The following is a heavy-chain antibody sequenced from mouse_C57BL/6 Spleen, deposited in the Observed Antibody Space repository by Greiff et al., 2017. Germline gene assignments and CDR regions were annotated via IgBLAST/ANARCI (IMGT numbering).Heavy chain of an antibody. D-gene: IGHD1-1*01. V-gene: IGHV1-82*01. CDR1: GYAFSSSW. Sequence: QVQLQQSGPELVKPGASVKISCKASGYAFSSSWMNWVKQRPGKGLEWIGRIYPGDGDTNYNGKFKGKATLTAEKSSSKAYMQLSSLSSEDSAVYFCARSMDYGSSCAYWGQGTLVTVSA. CDR2: IYPGDGDT. J-gene: IGHJ3*01. CDR3: ARSMDYGSSCAY.